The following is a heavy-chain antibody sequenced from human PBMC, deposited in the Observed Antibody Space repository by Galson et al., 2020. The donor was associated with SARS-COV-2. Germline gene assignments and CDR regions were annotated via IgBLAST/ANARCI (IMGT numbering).Heavy chain of an antibody. D-gene: IGHD3-10*01. CDR1: GFTFDAYA. Sequence: TGGSLRLSCAAPGFTFDAYAMHRVRQAPGKGLERAPGISWNTGSIGYADSVKGRFTISRDNAKNSLYLQMNSLRAEDTALYYCAKLSSFYGSGSYLDYWGQGTLVTVSS. V-gene: IGHV3-9*01. J-gene: IGHJ4*02. CDR2: ISWNTGSI. CDR3: AKLSSFYGSGSYLDY.